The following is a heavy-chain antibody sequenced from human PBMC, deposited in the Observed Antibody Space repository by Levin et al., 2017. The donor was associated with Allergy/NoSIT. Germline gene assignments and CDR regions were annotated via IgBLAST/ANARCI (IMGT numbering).Heavy chain of an antibody. CDR3: ARRSARSVASWPKPPSH. CDR2: ISDDGSHE. Sequence: GGSLRLSCAASGFTFSSYDMYWVRQAPGKGLEWVAVISDDGSHEYNADSVKGRFTISRDNSKNTLYLQMNSLRAEDTAVYYCARRSARSVASWPKPPSHWGQGTLVTVSS. V-gene: IGHV3-30-3*01. CDR1: GFTFSSYD. J-gene: IGHJ4*02. D-gene: IGHD3-3*01.